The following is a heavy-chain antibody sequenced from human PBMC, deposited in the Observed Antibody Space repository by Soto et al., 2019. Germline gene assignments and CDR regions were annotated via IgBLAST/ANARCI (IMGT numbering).Heavy chain of an antibody. CDR3: ARGNRRPRSLVNWFDP. Sequence: SETLSLTCAVYGGSFSGYYWSWIRQPPGKGLEWIGEINHSGSTNYNPSLKSRVTISVDTSKNQFSLKLSSVTAADTAVYYCARGNRRPRSLVNWFDPWGQGTLVTVSS. V-gene: IGHV4-34*01. CDR2: INHSGST. D-gene: IGHD3-16*01. J-gene: IGHJ5*02. CDR1: GGSFSGYY.